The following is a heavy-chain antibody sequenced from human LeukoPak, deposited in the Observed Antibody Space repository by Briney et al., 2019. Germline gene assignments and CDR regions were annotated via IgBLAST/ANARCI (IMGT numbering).Heavy chain of an antibody. CDR3: ARRGGYYHNWFDP. V-gene: IGHV4-39*01. D-gene: IGHD3-10*01. CDR2: IYYSGST. CDR1: GGSISSSSYY. J-gene: IGHJ5*02. Sequence: SETLSLTCTVSGGSISSSSYYWGWMRQPPGKGLEWIGSIYYSGSTYYNPSLKSRVTISVDTSKNQFSLKLSSVTAADTAVYYCARRGGYYHNWFDPWGQGTLVTVSS.